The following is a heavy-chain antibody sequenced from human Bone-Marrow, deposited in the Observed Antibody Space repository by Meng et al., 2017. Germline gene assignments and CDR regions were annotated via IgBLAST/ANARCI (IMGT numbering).Heavy chain of an antibody. CDR1: GGSFSGYY. CDR3: ARGRIAAAAALAY. V-gene: IGHV4-34*01. CDR2: INHSGST. D-gene: IGHD6-13*01. Sequence: HVQLQQAGAGLLKPSETLSLTCAVYGGSFSGYYWSWIRQPPGKGLEWIGEINHSGSTNYNPSLKSRVTISVDTSKNQFSLKLSSVTAADTAVYYCARGRIAAAAALAYWGQGTLVTVSS. J-gene: IGHJ4*02.